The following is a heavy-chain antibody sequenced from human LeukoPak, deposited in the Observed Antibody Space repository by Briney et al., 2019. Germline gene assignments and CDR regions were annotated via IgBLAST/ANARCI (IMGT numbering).Heavy chain of an antibody. CDR1: GFIFTNYG. D-gene: IGHD3-10*01. CDR2: IHYDGSNK. J-gene: IGHJ3*02. CDR3: ARVNYYGSGSYYNGAFDI. V-gene: IGHV3-30*02. Sequence: GGSLRLSCAASGFIFTNYGMHWVRQAPGRGLEWVSFIHYDGSNKYYADSVKGRFTISRDNSKRTLSLQMNSLRADDTAVYYRARVNYYGSGSYYNGAFDIWGQGTMVTVSS.